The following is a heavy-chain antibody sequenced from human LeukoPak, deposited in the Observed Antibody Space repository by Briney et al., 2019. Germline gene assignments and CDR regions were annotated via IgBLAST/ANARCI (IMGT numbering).Heavy chain of an antibody. CDR2: MNPNSGNT. J-gene: IGHJ3*02. Sequence: AASVKVSCKASGYTFTSYDINWVRQATGQGLEWMGWMNPNSGNTGYAQKFQGRVTMTRNTSISTAYMELSSLRSEDTAVYYCARHLATRVLDAFDIWGQGTMVTVSS. V-gene: IGHV1-8*01. CDR1: GYTFTSYD. D-gene: IGHD5-12*01. CDR3: ARHLATRVLDAFDI.